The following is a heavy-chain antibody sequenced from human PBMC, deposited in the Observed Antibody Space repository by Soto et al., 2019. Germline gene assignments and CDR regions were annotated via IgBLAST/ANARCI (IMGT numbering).Heavy chain of an antibody. CDR3: ARLPIVVVPAAIQRSYYYYYYGMDV. D-gene: IGHD2-2*01. V-gene: IGHV4-39*01. CDR1: GGSTSSSSYY. Sequence: SETLSLTCTVSGGSTSSSSYYWGWIRQPPGKGLEWIGSIYYSGSTYYNPSLKSRVTISVDTSKNQFSLKLSSVTAADTAVYYCARLPIVVVPAAIQRSYYYYYYGMDVWGQGTTVTVSS. J-gene: IGHJ6*02. CDR2: IYYSGST.